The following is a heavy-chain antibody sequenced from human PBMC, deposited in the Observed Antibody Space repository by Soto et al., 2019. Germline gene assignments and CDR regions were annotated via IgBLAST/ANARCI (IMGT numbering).Heavy chain of an antibody. Sequence: ASVKVSCKASGYTFTSYDINWVRQATGQGLEWMGWMNPNSGNTGYAQKFQGRVTMTRNTSISTAYMELSSLRSEDTAVYYCARGLLNYYDGSGYSHTHDYWGQGTLVTVSS. J-gene: IGHJ4*02. D-gene: IGHD3-22*01. CDR3: ARGLLNYYDGSGYSHTHDY. V-gene: IGHV1-8*01. CDR1: GYTFTSYD. CDR2: MNPNSGNT.